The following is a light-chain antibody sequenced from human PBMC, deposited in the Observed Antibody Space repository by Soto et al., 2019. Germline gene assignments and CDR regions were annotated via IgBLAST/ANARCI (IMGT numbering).Light chain of an antibody. CDR3: HQYATSHQT. CDR1: QTVPRNY. CDR2: GPS. J-gene: IGKJ1*01. Sequence: EIVLTQSPVTLSLSPGDRATLSCRASQTVPRNYLAWYQQRPGQTPRLLIYGPSSRATGIPDRFSGSGSGTDFTLTINRLEPEDFAVYYCHQYATSHQTFGQGTKVEIK. V-gene: IGKV3-20*01.